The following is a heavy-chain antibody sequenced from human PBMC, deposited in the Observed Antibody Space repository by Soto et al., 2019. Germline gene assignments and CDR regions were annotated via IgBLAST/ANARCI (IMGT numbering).Heavy chain of an antibody. V-gene: IGHV4-39*01. D-gene: IGHD2-2*01. Sequence: PSETLSLTCTVSGGSISSSSYYWGWIRQPPGKGLEWIGSIYYSGSTSYNPSLKSRVTISVDTSKNQFSLKLSSVTAADTAVYYCARGHCSSTSCYNYRDYYYYYGMDVWGQGTTVTVSS. CDR2: IYYSGST. CDR3: ARGHCSSTSCYNYRDYYYYYGMDV. J-gene: IGHJ6*02. CDR1: GGSISSSSYY.